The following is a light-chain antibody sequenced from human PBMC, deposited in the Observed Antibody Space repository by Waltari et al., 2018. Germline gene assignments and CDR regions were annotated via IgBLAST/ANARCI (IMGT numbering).Light chain of an antibody. CDR3: CSYAGSSTVV. Sequence: QSALTQPASVSGSPGQSITISCTGTSSDVGTYNLVSWYQHHPGKAPQLMIYEVSKRPSGVSYRFSGSKAGNTASLTISGLQTDDEADYYCCSYAGSSTVVFGGGTKLTVL. V-gene: IGLV2-23*02. CDR2: EVS. CDR1: SSDVGTYNL. J-gene: IGLJ2*01.